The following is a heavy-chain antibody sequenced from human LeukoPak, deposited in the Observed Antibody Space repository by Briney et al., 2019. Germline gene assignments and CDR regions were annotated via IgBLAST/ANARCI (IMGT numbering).Heavy chain of an antibody. J-gene: IGHJ5*02. CDR2: IYYSGST. D-gene: IGHD3-22*01. CDR1: GGSISSYY. V-gene: IGHV4-59*01. CDR3: ARAGYYYDSSGYFRFDP. Sequence: SETLSLTCTVSGGSISSYYWSWLRQPPGKGLEWLGYIYYSGSTNYNPSLKSRVTISVDTSKNQISLKLSSVTAADTAVYYCARAGYYYDSSGYFRFDPWGQGTLVTVSS.